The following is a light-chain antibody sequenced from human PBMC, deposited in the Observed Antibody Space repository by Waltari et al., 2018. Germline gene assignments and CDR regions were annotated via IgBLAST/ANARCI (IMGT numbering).Light chain of an antibody. J-gene: IGLJ2*01. V-gene: IGLV2-23*02. CDR1: SSDFGSYNL. CDR3: CSYAGSGTLDVV. Sequence: QSALTQPASVSGSPGQSITISCHGASSDFGSYNLVSWYQQHPGKAPKVMIYEVTKRPSGVSDRFSCSRSGNTASLTISGLQPEDEADYYCCSYAGSGTLDVVFGGGTKLTVL. CDR2: EVT.